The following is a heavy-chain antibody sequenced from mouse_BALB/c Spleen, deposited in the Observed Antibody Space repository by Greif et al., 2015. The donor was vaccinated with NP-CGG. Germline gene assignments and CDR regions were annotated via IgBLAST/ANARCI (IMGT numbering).Heavy chain of an antibody. D-gene: IGHD3-1*01. CDR2: ISSGGSYT. J-gene: IGHJ4*01. V-gene: IGHV5-9-3*01. CDR1: GFTFSSYA. CDR3: ARHSSGYYAMDY. Sequence: EVQLVESGGGLVKPGGSLKLSCAASGFTFSSYAMSWVRQTPEKRLEWVATISSGGSYTYYPDSVKGRFTISRDNAKNTLYLQRSSLRSEDTAMYYCARHSSGYYAMDYWGQGTSVTVSS.